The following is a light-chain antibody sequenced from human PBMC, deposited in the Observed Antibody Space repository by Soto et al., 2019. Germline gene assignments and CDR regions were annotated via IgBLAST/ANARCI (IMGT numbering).Light chain of an antibody. V-gene: IGLV1-51*01. CDR3: GTWDSSLSAVV. CDR2: DND. CDR1: RSNIGNNF. J-gene: IGLJ2*01. Sequence: QSVLTQPPSVSAAPGQKVTISCSGGRSNIGNNFVSWYQQLPGTAPKPLIYDNDKRPSGIPDRFSGSKSGTSATLGITGLQTGDEADYFCGTWDSSLSAVVFGGGTKLTVL.